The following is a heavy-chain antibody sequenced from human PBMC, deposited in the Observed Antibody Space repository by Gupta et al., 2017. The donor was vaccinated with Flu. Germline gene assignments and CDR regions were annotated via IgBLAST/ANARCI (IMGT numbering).Heavy chain of an antibody. D-gene: IGHD3-22*01. V-gene: IGHV3-23*01. CDR3: AKPVSYSSGPPDYFDY. CDR2: SGSGGST. Sequence: SGSGGSTYYADSVKGRFTISRDNSKNTLYLQMNSLRAEDTAVYYCAKPVSYSSGPPDYFDYWGQGTLVTVSS. J-gene: IGHJ4*02.